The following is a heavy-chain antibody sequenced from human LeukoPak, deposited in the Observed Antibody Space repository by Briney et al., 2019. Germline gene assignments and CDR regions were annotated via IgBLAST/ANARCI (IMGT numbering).Heavy chain of an antibody. Sequence: PSQTLSLTCTVSGGSISSGGYYWSWIRQRPGKGLEWIGYIYYSGSTYYNPSLKSRVTISVDTSKNQFSLKLSSVTAADTAVYYCVGEDYYYGMDVWGQGTTVTVSS. J-gene: IGHJ6*02. CDR2: IYYSGST. D-gene: IGHD2-21*01. CDR1: GGSISSGGYY. CDR3: VGEDYYYGMDV. V-gene: IGHV4-31*03.